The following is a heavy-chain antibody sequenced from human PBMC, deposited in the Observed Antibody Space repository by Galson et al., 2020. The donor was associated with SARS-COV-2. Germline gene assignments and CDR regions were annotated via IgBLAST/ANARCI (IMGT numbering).Heavy chain of an antibody. CDR3: ARDLHYYDSSGYTPTFDY. J-gene: IGHJ4*02. V-gene: IGHV4-38-2*02. CDR2: IYHTCST. CDR1: GYSISSRYS. Sequence: SETLSLTCTVSGYSISSRYSWCSSRQPPRKRLQLIGSIYHTCSTYYNPPLNSRLTISVDTSKNQFSLKRSSVSAAYTAVYYCARDLHYYDSSGYTPTFDYWGQGTLVAVSS. D-gene: IGHD3-22*01.